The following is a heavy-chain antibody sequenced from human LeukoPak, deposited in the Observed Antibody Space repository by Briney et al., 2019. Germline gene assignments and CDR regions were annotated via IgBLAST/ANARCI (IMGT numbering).Heavy chain of an antibody. CDR3: ARRRAGYYFDY. Sequence: GGSLRLSCAASGFTFSSYWMSWVRQAPGKGLEWVADIKEDGSEKYYVGSVKGRLTISRDKAQNSLYLQMNSLRAEDTAVYYCARRRAGYYFDYWGQGTLVTVSS. D-gene: IGHD6-19*01. V-gene: IGHV3-7*03. J-gene: IGHJ4*02. CDR1: GFTFSSYW. CDR2: IKEDGSEK.